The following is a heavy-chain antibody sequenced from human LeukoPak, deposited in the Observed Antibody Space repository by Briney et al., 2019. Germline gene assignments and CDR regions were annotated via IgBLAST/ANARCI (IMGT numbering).Heavy chain of an antibody. CDR1: GFTFSSYW. J-gene: IGHJ4*02. Sequence: PGGSLRLSCAASGFTFSSYWVSWVRQAPGKGLEWVANIKQDGSEKYYVDSVKGRFTISRDNAKNSLYLQMNSLRAEDTAVYYCAREIRGYYFDYWGQGTLVTVSS. CDR3: AREIRGYYFDY. V-gene: IGHV3-7*01. CDR2: IKQDGSEK.